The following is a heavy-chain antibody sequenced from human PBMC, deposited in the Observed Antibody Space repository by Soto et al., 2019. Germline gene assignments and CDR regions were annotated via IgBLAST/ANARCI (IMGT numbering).Heavy chain of an antibody. CDR3: ARDARDYIWGSYLFDY. V-gene: IGHV3-7*01. CDR2: IKQDGSEK. D-gene: IGHD3-16*01. CDR1: GFTFSSYW. Sequence: GGSLRLSCAASGFTFSSYWMSWVRQAPGKGLEWVANIKQDGSEKYYVDSVKGRFTISRDNAKNSLYLQMNSLRAEDTAVYYCARDARDYIWGSYLFDYWGQGTLVTVSS. J-gene: IGHJ4*02.